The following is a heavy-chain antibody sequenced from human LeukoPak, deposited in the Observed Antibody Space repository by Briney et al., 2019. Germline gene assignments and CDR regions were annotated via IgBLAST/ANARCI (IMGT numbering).Heavy chain of an antibody. CDR2: ISSSSTYM. Sequence: GGSLRLSCAASGFTFSSYSMNWVRQAPGKGLEWVSSISSSSTYMYYADSVKGRFTISRDNAKNALYLQMNILRAEDTAVYYCAKARLDYYDPSGYYYHSDAFDVWGQGTMVTVSA. J-gene: IGHJ3*01. CDR3: AKARLDYYDPSGYYYHSDAFDV. V-gene: IGHV3-21*01. D-gene: IGHD3-22*01. CDR1: GFTFSSYS.